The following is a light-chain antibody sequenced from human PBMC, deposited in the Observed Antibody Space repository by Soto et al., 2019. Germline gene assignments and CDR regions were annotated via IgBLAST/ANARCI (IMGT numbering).Light chain of an antibody. Sequence: QSALTQPASVSGSPGQSITISCTGTSSDVGAYNFVSWYQQYPGKAPKLLIYEVNIRPSGVSNRFSGSKSANTASLTISGLQAEDEDDYYCSWFSRSTTLVFGSGTKLTVL. V-gene: IGLV2-14*01. CDR1: SSDVGAYNF. CDR2: EVN. J-gene: IGLJ1*01. CDR3: SWFSRSTTLV.